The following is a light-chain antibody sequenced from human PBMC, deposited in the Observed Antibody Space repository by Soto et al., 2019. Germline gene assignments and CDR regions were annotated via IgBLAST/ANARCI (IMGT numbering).Light chain of an antibody. J-gene: IGKJ5*01. CDR1: QSVSSSY. V-gene: IGKV3D-20*02. CDR3: QQRSNWPT. CDR2: DAS. Sequence: EIVLTQSPGTLSLSPGDRATLSCRASQSVSSSYLAWYQQKPGQAPRLLIYDASNRATGIPARFSGSGSGTDFALTISSLEPEDFAVYYCQQRSNWPTFGQGTRLEIK.